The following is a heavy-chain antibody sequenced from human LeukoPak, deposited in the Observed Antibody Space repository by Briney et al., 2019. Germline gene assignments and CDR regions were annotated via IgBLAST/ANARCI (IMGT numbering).Heavy chain of an antibody. CDR1: GGSISSGGYY. V-gene: IGHV4-31*03. Sequence: SETLSLTCTVSGGSISSGGYYWSWIHQHPGKGLEWIGYIYYSGSTYYNPSLKSRVTISVDTSKNQFSLKLSSVTAADTAVYYCARTQVVVPLQNWFDPWGQGTLVTVSS. J-gene: IGHJ5*02. D-gene: IGHD3-22*01. CDR3: ARTQVVVPLQNWFDP. CDR2: IYYSGST.